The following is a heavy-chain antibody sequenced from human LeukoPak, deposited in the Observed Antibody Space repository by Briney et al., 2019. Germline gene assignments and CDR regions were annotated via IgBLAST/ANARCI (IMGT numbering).Heavy chain of an antibody. Sequence: PGTSLRLSCAASGFTFTSYTMHWVRQPPGQGLEWVAATSYDGGNRYYADYVKGRFTVSRDNSNNTLFLQMKSLRPEDTAVYFCARKSLWFKYYDYWGQGTLVTVSS. CDR3: ARKSLWFKYYDY. D-gene: IGHD2-21*01. J-gene: IGHJ4*02. V-gene: IGHV3-30*01. CDR2: TSYDGGNR. CDR1: GFTFTSYT.